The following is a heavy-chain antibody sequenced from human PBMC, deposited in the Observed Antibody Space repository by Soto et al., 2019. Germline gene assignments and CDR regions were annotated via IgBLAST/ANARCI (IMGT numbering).Heavy chain of an antibody. V-gene: IGHV4-59*01. Sequence: QVQLQESGPGLVKPSETLSLTCTVSGGSISSYYWSWIRQPPGKGLEWIGYIYYSGSTNYNPSLTSRVTRSVDTAKNQFSLELSAVTAADTAVYYCARSTNRSGYASVDGYFDYWGQGTLVTVSS. D-gene: IGHD5-12*01. CDR3: ARSTNRSGYASVDGYFDY. CDR2: IYYSGST. J-gene: IGHJ4*02. CDR1: GGSISSYY.